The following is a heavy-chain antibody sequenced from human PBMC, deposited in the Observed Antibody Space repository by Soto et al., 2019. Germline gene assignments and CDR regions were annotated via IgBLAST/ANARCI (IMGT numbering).Heavy chain of an antibody. D-gene: IGHD4-17*01. Sequence: SETLSLTCTVSGGSISSGGYYWSWICQHPGKGLEWIGYIYYSGNTYYSPSLRSRVTISVDTSKKQFSLKLSSVTAADTAVYYCARQSENNYGDWFDPWGQGTLVTVSS. CDR1: GGSISSGGYY. CDR3: ARQSENNYGDWFDP. J-gene: IGHJ5*02. V-gene: IGHV4-31*03. CDR2: IYYSGNT.